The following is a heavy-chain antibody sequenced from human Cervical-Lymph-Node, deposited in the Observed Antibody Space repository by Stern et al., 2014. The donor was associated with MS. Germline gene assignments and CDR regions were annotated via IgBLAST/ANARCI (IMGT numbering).Heavy chain of an antibody. CDR1: GFTFSSHW. Sequence: DVHLVESGGALVQPGGSLRLSCTASGFTFSSHWMHWVRQAPGTGLVWVARINTDGSNTDYAESLRDRFTISRDNAKNTLYLQMKSLRADDTAVYFCARMKGIQLWQRYFDLWGRGTLVPVSS. CDR3: ARMKGIQLWQRYFDL. J-gene: IGHJ2*01. V-gene: IGHV3-74*02. D-gene: IGHD5-18*01. CDR2: INTDGSNT.